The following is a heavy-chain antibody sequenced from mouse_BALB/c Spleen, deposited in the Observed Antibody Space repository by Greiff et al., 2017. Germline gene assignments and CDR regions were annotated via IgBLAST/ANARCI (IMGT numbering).Heavy chain of an antibody. Sequence: VQLQQSGAELVRPGSSVKISCKASGYAFSSYWMNWVKQRPGQGLEWIGQIYPGDGDTNYNGKFKGKATLTADKSSSTAYMQLSSLTSEDSAVYFCARRGTGWYFDVWGAGTTVTVSS. CDR1: GYAFSSYW. J-gene: IGHJ1*01. CDR3: ARRGTGWYFDV. D-gene: IGHD3-3*01. CDR2: IYPGDGDT. V-gene: IGHV1-80*01.